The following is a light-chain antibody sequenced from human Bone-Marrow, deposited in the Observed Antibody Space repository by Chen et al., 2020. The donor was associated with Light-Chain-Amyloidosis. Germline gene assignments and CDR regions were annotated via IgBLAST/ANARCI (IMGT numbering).Light chain of an antibody. Sequence: DIQMTQSPSTLSASVGDRVTITCRASQSISSWLAWYQQKPEKAPKLLIYKASSLESGVPSRFSGSGSGTEFTLTISSLQPDDFATYYCQQYNSYPWTFGPGTKVEIK. CDR2: KAS. CDR3: QQYNSYPWT. J-gene: IGKJ1*01. CDR1: QSISSW. V-gene: IGKV1-5*03.